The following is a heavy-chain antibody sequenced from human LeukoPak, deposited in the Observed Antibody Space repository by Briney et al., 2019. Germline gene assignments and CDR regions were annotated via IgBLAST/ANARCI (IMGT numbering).Heavy chain of an antibody. CDR1: GGSISSGSYY. CDR2: IYHSGST. Sequence: PSETLSLTCTVSGGSISSGSYYWSWIRQPAGKGLEWIGSIYHSGSTYYNPSLKSRVTISVDRSKNQFSLKLSSVTAADTAVYYCARMGFSSSSSPNWGQGTLVTVSS. V-gene: IGHV4-39*07. D-gene: IGHD6-6*01. J-gene: IGHJ4*02. CDR3: ARMGFSSSSSPN.